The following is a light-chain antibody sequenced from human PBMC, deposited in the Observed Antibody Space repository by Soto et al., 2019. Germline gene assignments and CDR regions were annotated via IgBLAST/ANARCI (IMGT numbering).Light chain of an antibody. J-gene: IGLJ1*01. CDR1: SSNIGSKT. CDR2: SNY. Sequence: QSVLTQPPSASGTPGQRVTISCSGSSSNIGSKTVNWYQQLPGTAPKLLIYSNYQRPSGVPDRFSGSKSGTSASLAISGLQSEDEADYYCSAWDAILNGYVFGTGTKVTVL. V-gene: IGLV1-44*01. CDR3: SAWDAILNGYV.